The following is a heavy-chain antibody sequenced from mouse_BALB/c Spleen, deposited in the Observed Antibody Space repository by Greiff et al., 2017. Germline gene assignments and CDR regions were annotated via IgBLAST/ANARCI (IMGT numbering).Heavy chain of an antibody. V-gene: IGHV5-6-3*01. J-gene: IGHJ3*01. CDR2: INSNGGST. CDR3: ASPLLNFAY. Sequence: EVHLVESGGGLVQPGGSLKLSCAASGFTFSSYGMSWVRQTPDKRLELVATINSNGGSTYYPDSVKGRFTISRDNAKNTLYLQMSSLKSEDTAMNYCASPLLNFAYWGQGTLVTVSA. D-gene: IGHD2-1*01. CDR1: GFTFSSYG.